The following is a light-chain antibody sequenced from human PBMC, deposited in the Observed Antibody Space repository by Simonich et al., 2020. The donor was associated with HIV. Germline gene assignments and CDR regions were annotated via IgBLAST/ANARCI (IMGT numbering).Light chain of an antibody. J-gene: IGKJ4*01. Sequence: DSQMTQSPSTLSASVGDRVTITCRASQSISSWLAWYQQKPGKVPKLLINTAYRLESGVPSRFSGSGSGTEYTLTISSLQPEDFATYYCQQYYSSLLTFGGGTKVEIK. CDR2: TAY. CDR1: QSISSW. CDR3: QQYYSSLLT. V-gene: IGKV1-NL1*01.